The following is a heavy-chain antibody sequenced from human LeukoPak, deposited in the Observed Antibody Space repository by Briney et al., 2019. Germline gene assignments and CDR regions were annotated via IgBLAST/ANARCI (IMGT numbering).Heavy chain of an antibody. CDR3: ARVTDFWSAYYHNWFDP. Sequence: PSETLSLTCSVSGDSISLSFYYWGWVRQPPGKALEWIGSVYYSGTTSYNPSLKSRVTISVDTSKNQFSLKLSSVTAADTAVYYCARVTDFWSAYYHNWFDPWGQGTLVTVSS. J-gene: IGHJ5*02. V-gene: IGHV4-39*07. D-gene: IGHD3-3*01. CDR2: VYYSGTT. CDR1: GDSISLSFYY.